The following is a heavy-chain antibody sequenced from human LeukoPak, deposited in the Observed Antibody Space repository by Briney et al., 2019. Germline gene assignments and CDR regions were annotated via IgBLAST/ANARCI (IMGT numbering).Heavy chain of an antibody. D-gene: IGHD3-10*01. CDR1: GGSFSDYY. CDR2: INQSGST. J-gene: IGHJ4*02. CDR3: ARSPGTRVAY. V-gene: IGHV4-34*01. Sequence: SETLSLTRVVYGGSFSDYYWSWIRQPPGKGRERIGEINQSGSTHYKPSLKSRVTISVDTSKNQFSLKLSSVTAADTAVYYCARSPGTRVAYWGQGTLVTVSS.